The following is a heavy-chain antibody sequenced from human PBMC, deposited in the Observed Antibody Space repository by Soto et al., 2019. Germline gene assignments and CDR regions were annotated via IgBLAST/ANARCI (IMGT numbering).Heavy chain of an antibody. V-gene: IGHV3-30*18. Sequence: QVQLVESGGGVVQPGRSLRISCAASGFTFSSYGMHWVRQAPGKGLEWVAVISYDGSNKYYADSVKGRFTISRDNSKNTLYLQMNSLRAEDTAVYYCAKDQTGTTNYYYCGMDVWGQGTTVTVSS. CDR2: ISYDGSNK. CDR1: GFTFSSYG. CDR3: AKDQTGTTNYYYCGMDV. J-gene: IGHJ6*02. D-gene: IGHD1-1*01.